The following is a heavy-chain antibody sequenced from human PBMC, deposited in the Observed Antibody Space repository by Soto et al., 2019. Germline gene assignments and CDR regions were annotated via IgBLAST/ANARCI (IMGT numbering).Heavy chain of an antibody. CDR2: LSRSGGAT. J-gene: IGHJ5*02. V-gene: IGHV3-23*01. Sequence: XESLSLSCVTSAFILTSCSRSGVRQTPGKGLEWVSALSRSGGATYYADSVKGRFTISRDTSTNTLYLQMSNLRAEDTAIYYCEKGEMATIRNSFDPWGQGTLVTLL. CDR1: AFILTSCS. CDR3: EKGEMATIRNSFDP. D-gene: IGHD5-12*01.